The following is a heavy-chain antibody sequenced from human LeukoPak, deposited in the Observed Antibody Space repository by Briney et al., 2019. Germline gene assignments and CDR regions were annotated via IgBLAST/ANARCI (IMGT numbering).Heavy chain of an antibody. Sequence: GGSLRLSCTASGFTFSTYAMSWVRQAPGKGLECVAVIYSGGDTYYADSVKGRFTISRDKSKNTLYLQMNNLRAEDTAVYYCARDWDNGRVERPAWGQGTLVTVSS. J-gene: IGHJ5*02. CDR1: GFTFSTYA. V-gene: IGHV3-53*01. CDR3: ARDWDNGRVERPA. D-gene: IGHD2-8*01. CDR2: IYSGGDT.